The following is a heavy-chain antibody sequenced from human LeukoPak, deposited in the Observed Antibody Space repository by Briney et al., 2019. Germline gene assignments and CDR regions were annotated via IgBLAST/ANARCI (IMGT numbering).Heavy chain of an antibody. J-gene: IGHJ6*02. Sequence: GASVKVSCKASGYTFTSYGIIWVRQAPGQGLEWMGWISAYNGNTNYAQKLQGRVTMTTDTSTSTAYMELRSLRSDDTAVYYCARDTYGGNEYYYYYGMDVWGQGTTVTVSS. V-gene: IGHV1-18*01. CDR3: ARDTYGGNEYYYYYGMDV. D-gene: IGHD4-23*01. CDR2: ISAYNGNT. CDR1: GYTFTSYG.